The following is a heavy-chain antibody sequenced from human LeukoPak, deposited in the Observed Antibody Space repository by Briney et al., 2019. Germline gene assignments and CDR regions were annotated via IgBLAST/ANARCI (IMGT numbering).Heavy chain of an antibody. J-gene: IGHJ4*02. CDR1: GGSFRGYY. CDR3: ARGDRQYTVTTFLRGGYFDY. Sequence: SETLSLTCAVYGGSFRGYYWSWIRQPPGKGLEWIGEINHSGSTNYNPSLKSRVTISVDTSKNQFSLKLSSVTAADTAVYYCARGDRQYTVTTFLRGGYFDYWGQGTLVTVSS. V-gene: IGHV4-34*01. D-gene: IGHD4-17*01. CDR2: INHSGST.